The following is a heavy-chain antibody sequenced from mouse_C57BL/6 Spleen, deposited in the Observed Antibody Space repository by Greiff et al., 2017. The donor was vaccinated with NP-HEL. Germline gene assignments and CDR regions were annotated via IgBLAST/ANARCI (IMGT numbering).Heavy chain of an antibody. D-gene: IGHD2-1*01. V-gene: IGHV5-9-1*02. CDR1: GFTFSSYA. CDR2: ISSGGDYI. Sequence: EVNVVESGEGLVKPGGSLKLSCAASGFTFSSYAMSWVRQTPEKRLEWVAYISSGGDYIYYADTVKGRFTISRDNARNTLYLQMSSLKSEDTAMYYCTRDWGNYLYYYAMDYWGQGTSVTVSS. CDR3: TRDWGNYLYYYAMDY. J-gene: IGHJ4*01.